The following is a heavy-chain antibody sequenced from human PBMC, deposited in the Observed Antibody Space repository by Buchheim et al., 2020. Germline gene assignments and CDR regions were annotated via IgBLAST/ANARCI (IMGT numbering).Heavy chain of an antibody. CDR2: IYYSGST. V-gene: IGHV4-59*01. J-gene: IGHJ6*02. CDR3: AGGDTYYDFWSGAPYYYYGMDV. D-gene: IGHD3-3*01. CDR1: GGSISSYY. Sequence: QVQLQESGPGLVKPSETLSLTCTVSGGSISSYYWSWIRQPPGKGLEWIGYIYYSGSTNYNPSLKSRVTISVDTSKNPFYMKLSSVTAADTAVYYCAGGDTYYDFWSGAPYYYYGMDVWGQGTT.